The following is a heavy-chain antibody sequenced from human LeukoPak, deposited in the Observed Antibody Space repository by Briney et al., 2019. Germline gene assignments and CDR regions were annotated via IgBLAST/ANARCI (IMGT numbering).Heavy chain of an antibody. CDR2: IYTSGST. Sequence: SETLSLTCTVSGGSISSYYWSWIRQPAGKGLEWIGRIYTSGSTNYNPSLKSRVTMSVDTSKNQFSLKLSSVTAADTAVYYCARDASIVVVPAAQNWFDPWGQGTLVTVSS. CDR3: ARDASIVVVPAAQNWFDP. J-gene: IGHJ5*02. D-gene: IGHD2-2*01. CDR1: GGSISSYY. V-gene: IGHV4-4*07.